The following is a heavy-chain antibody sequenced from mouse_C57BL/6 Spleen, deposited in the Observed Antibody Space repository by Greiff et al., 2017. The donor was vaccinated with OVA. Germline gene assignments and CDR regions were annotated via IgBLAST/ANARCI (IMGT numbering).Heavy chain of an antibody. CDR1: GYTFTGSW. J-gene: IGHJ4*01. Sequence: QVQLQQSGAELMKPGASVKLSCKAPGYTFTGSWIEWVKQRPGHGLEWIGQILPGSGGTNYNEKFKGKATFTADTSSNTAYMQLSSLTNEESAVYFCARKDNAVVEGDYWGQGTSVTVSS. V-gene: IGHV1-9*01. CDR2: ILPGSGGT. CDR3: ARKDNAVVEGDY. D-gene: IGHD1-1*01.